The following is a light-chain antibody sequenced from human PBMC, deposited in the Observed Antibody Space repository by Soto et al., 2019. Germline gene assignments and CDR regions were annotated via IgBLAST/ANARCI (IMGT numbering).Light chain of an antibody. CDR2: AVS. CDR1: SSDVGGYNY. J-gene: IGLJ2*01. CDR3: CSYAGNYTFV. Sequence: QSALTQPRSVSGSPGQSVTISCTGTSSDVGGYNYVSWCQQHPGKAPKLMIYAVSKRPSGVPDRFSGSKSGNTASLTISGLQAEDEADYYCCSYAGNYTFVFGGGTKVTVL. V-gene: IGLV2-11*01.